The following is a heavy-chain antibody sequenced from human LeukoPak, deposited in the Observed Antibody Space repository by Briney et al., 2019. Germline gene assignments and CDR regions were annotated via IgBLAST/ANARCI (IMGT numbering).Heavy chain of an antibody. V-gene: IGHV3-30-3*01. CDR2: ISYDGSNK. Sequence: PGRSLRLSCAASGFTFSSYAMHWVRQAPGKGLEWVAVISYDGSNKYYADSVKGRFTISRDNSKNTLYLQMNSLRAEDTAVYYCAREVVGAETNDYWGQGTLVTVSS. CDR3: AREVVGAETNDY. J-gene: IGHJ4*02. CDR1: GFTFSSYA. D-gene: IGHD1-26*01.